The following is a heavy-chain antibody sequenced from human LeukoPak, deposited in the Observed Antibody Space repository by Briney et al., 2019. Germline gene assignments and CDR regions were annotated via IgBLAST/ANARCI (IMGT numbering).Heavy chain of an antibody. CDR1: DGSITNYD. CDR3: ATGYGDFRVEGRYFYS. Sequence: SETLSLTCTVSDGSITNYDWSWVRQPPGKGLEFIGHVHYRGTTNYNPSLRSRVTISIDTSKKHFFLKLKSVTAADTAVYYCATGYGDFRVEGRYFYSWGQGTLVTVSS. CDR2: VHYRGTT. J-gene: IGHJ4*02. V-gene: IGHV4-59*01. D-gene: IGHD4-17*01.